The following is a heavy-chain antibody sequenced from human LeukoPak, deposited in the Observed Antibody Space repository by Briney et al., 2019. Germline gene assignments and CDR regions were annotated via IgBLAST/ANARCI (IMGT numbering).Heavy chain of an antibody. J-gene: IGHJ4*02. V-gene: IGHV4-59*01. CDR2: IYYSGST. CDR3: ARASPSRYFDY. Sequence: SETLSLTCTVSGGSISSYYWTWIRQPPGKGLEWIGYIYYSGSTNYNPSLKGRVTISVDTSNNQFSLKVSSVTAADMAVYYCARASPSRYFDYWGQGTLVTVSS. CDR1: GGSISSYY.